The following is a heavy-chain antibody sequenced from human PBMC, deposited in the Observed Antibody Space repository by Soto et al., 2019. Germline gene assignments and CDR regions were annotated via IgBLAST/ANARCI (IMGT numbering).Heavy chain of an antibody. CDR2: ISSSGSTR. D-gene: IGHD2-15*01. Sequence: PGGSLRLSCAASGITFSSYEMNWVRQAPGKGLEWVLYISSSGSTRNYADSVKGRFTISRDNAKNSLYLQMNSLRAEDTAVYYCARGTYRISGSGSNWFDPWGQGTLVTVSS. J-gene: IGHJ5*02. CDR3: ARGTYRISGSGSNWFDP. CDR1: GITFSSYE. V-gene: IGHV3-48*03.